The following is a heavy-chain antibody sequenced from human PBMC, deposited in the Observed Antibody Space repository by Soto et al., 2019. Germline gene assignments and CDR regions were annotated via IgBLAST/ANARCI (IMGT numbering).Heavy chain of an antibody. CDR1: GGSFSGYY. Sequence: PSETLSLTCAVSGGSFSGYYWSWIRQPPGKGLEWIGEINHSGSTNSNPSLKSRVTISVDTSKNQFSLKLSSVTAADTAVYYCARGKRMVRGVRFGMDVWGQGTTVT. J-gene: IGHJ6*02. CDR3: ARGKRMVRGVRFGMDV. CDR2: INHSGST. D-gene: IGHD3-10*01. V-gene: IGHV4-34*01.